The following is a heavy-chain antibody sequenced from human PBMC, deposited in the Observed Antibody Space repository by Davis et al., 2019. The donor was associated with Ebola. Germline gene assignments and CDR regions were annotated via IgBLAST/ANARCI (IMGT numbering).Heavy chain of an antibody. J-gene: IGHJ3*02. CDR3: ARVMVVVPAHNAFDI. CDR1: GYSFTSYW. D-gene: IGHD2-2*01. CDR2: IYPGDSDT. Sequence: GESLKISCKGSGYSFTSYWIGWVRQMPGKGLEWMGIIYPGDSDTRYSPSFQGQVTISADKSISTAYLQWSSLKASDTAMYYCARVMVVVPAHNAFDIWGQGTMVTVSS. V-gene: IGHV5-51*01.